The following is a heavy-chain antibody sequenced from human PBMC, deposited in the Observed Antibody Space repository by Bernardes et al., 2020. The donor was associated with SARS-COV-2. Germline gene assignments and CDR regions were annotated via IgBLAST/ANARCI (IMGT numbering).Heavy chain of an antibody. CDR2: ISTSSSYI. Sequence: GGSLSLSCAASGFTFSSYTMNWVRQAPGKGLEWISSISTSSSYISYSDSVRGRFTISRDNAKNSVSLQMNSLRAEDTAVCYCARVDFSNLYYFDYWGQGTPVTVSS. CDR3: ARVDFSNLYYFDY. J-gene: IGHJ4*02. D-gene: IGHD4-4*01. CDR1: GFTFSSYT. V-gene: IGHV3-21*06.